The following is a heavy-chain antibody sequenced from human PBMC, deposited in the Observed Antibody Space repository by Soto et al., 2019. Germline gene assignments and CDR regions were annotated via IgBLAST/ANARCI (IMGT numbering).Heavy chain of an antibody. J-gene: IGHJ4*02. CDR2: ISWNSGSI. D-gene: IGHD5-12*01. Sequence: EVQLVESGGGLVQPGRSLRLSCAASGFTFDDYAMHWVRQAPGKGLEWVSGISWNSGSIGYADSVKGRFTISRDNAKNSLYLQMNSLRAEDTALYYCATGTAYSGSVTAGAFDYWGQGTLVTVSS. CDR1: GFTFDDYA. V-gene: IGHV3-9*01. CDR3: ATGTAYSGSVTAGAFDY.